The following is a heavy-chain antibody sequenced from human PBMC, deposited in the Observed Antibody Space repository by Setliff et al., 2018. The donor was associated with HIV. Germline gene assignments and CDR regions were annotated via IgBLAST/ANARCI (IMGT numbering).Heavy chain of an antibody. CDR1: GGSISTYY. CDR3: ARVQMAYAAFDV. V-gene: IGHV4-59*01. D-gene: IGHD4-17*01. Sequence: SETLSLTCTVSGGSISTYYRSLIRQPPGKGLEWIGSIYFTGSSDNNPSLKSRVTLSVDTSKHQFSLKLSSVTAADTAAYYCARVQMAYAAFDVWGQGTMVTVSS. CDR2: IYFTGSS. J-gene: IGHJ3*01.